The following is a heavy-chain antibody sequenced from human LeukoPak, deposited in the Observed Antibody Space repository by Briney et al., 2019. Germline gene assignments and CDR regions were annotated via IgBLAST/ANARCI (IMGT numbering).Heavy chain of an antibody. CDR1: GGSISSSSYY. CDR3: ARIPTNAVPSAHNGFDI. V-gene: IGHV4-39*01. J-gene: IGHJ3*02. Sequence: SETLSLTCTVSGGSISSSSYYWGWIRQPPGKGLEWIGNMYYSGSTYYNTSLKSRVTISVDTSKNQFSLKLSSVTAADTAIYYCARIPTNAVPSAHNGFDIWGQGTMLTVSS. CDR2: MYYSGST. D-gene: IGHD5-24*01.